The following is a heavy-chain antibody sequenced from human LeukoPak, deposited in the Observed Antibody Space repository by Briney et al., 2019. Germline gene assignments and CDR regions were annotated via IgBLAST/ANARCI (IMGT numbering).Heavy chain of an antibody. D-gene: IGHD3-10*01. CDR3: ARWSVLLWFGEFDP. J-gene: IGHJ5*02. CDR1: GFTFSDYY. CDR2: ICSSGSTI. Sequence: KPGGSLRLSCAASGFTFSDYYMSWIRQARGEGREWVSYICSSGSTIYYADSVKGRFTISRDNAKNSLYLQMNSLRAEDTAVYYCARWSVLLWFGEFDPWGQGTLVTVSS. V-gene: IGHV3-11*04.